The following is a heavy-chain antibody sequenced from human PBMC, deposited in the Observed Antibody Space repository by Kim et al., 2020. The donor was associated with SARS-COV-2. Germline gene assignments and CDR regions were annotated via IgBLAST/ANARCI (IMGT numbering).Heavy chain of an antibody. Sequence: ASVKVSCKASGFTFTSYDINWVLQATGQGLEWMGWMNPNSGNTGYAQKFQGRVTMNRNTSISTAYMELSSLRSEDTAVYYCARVSARDFWSGYYTRRGYYYYYYGMDVWGQGTTVTVSS. CDR2: MNPNSGNT. D-gene: IGHD3-3*01. CDR1: GFTFTSYD. J-gene: IGHJ6*02. CDR3: ARVSARDFWSGYYTRRGYYYYYYGMDV. V-gene: IGHV1-8*01.